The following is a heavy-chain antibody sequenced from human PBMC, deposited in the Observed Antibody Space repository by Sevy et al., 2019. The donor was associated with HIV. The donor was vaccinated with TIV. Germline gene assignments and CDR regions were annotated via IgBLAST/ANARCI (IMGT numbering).Heavy chain of an antibody. Sequence: SETLSLTCAVYGGSFSGYYWSWIRRPPGKGLEWIGVLNHSGSTNDNPSLKSRVTISVDTSKNQFSLKLSSVTAADTAVYYCAREGSPEGDSTNGVCYSVSGVDYWGQGTLVTVSS. CDR1: GGSFSGYY. CDR3: AREGSPEGDSTNGVCYSVSGVDY. D-gene: IGHD2-8*01. J-gene: IGHJ4*02. V-gene: IGHV4-34*01. CDR2: LNHSGST.